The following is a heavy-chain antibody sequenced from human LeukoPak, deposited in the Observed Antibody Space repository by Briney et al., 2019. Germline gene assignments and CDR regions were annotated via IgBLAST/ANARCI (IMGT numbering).Heavy chain of an antibody. D-gene: IGHD4-17*01. Sequence: GGSLRLSCAASGFTFSDYYMSWIRQAPGTGLEWVSYISSSDNTIYYADSEKGRITISRDNAKNSLYLQMDSLRAEDTALYYCAKDGYGDYRGGNFDYWGQGTLVTVSS. CDR2: ISSSDNTI. J-gene: IGHJ4*02. V-gene: IGHV3-11*01. CDR3: AKDGYGDYRGGNFDY. CDR1: GFTFSDYY.